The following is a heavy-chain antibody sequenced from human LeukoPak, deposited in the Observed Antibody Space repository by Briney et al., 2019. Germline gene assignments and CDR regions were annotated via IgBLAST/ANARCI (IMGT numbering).Heavy chain of an antibody. D-gene: IGHD6-19*01. V-gene: IGHV4-31*03. CDR3: ARGIAVAGPRGDYYYYGMDV. J-gene: IGHJ6*04. Sequence: ASETRSLTCTVSGASISSGGYYWSWIRQHPGKGLEWIGYIYYSGSTYYNPSLKSRVTISVDTSKNQFSLKLSSVTAADTAVYYCARGIAVAGPRGDYYYYGMDVWGKGTTVTVSS. CDR1: GASISSGGYY. CDR2: IYYSGST.